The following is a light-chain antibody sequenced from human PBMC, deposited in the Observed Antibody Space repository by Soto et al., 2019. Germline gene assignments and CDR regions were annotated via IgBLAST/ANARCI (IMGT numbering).Light chain of an antibody. CDR3: SSYTSSSTYV. CDR1: SSYVGCYNF. CDR2: DVS. Sequence: SALTQPASLSGSPGQSITISCTGTSSYVGCYNFVSWYQQHPGKAPKLMIYDVSNRPSGVSNRFSGSKSGNTASLTISGLQAEDEDDYYCSSYTSSSTYVFGTGTEVTV. V-gene: IGLV2-14*01. J-gene: IGLJ1*01.